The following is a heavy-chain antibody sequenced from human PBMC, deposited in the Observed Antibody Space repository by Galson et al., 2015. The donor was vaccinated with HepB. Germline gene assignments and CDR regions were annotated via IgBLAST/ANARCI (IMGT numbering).Heavy chain of an antibody. Sequence: SLRLSCAASGFTVSRNYMSWVRQAPGKGLEWVSVIYSGGSTYYADSVKGRFTISRDNSKNTLYLQMNSLRAEDTAVYYCARDQPMATLDYWGQGTLVTVSS. CDR2: IYSGGST. CDR1: GFTVSRNY. CDR3: ARDQPMATLDY. V-gene: IGHV3-66*02. D-gene: IGHD5-24*01. J-gene: IGHJ4*02.